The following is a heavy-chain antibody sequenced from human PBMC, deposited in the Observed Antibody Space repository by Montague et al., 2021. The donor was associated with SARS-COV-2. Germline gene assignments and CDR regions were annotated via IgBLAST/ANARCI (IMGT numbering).Heavy chain of an antibody. CDR3: ARWDPQTLTLIGLRGKSASDY. D-gene: IGHD4-23*01. J-gene: IGHJ4*01. V-gene: IGHV4-34*01. CDR2: INHSGTT. CDR1: GGSFSGYY. Sequence: SETLSLTCAVYGGSFSGYYWTWIRQSPGKGLEWIAEINHSGTTNYNFNPSLRSRVTISVDTSKSQFSLKLNSVTAADTGVYYCARWDPQTLTLIGLRGKSASDYWGRGTLVTVSS.